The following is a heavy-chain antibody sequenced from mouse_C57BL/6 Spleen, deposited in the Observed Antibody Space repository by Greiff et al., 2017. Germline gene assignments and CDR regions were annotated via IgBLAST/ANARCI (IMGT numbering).Heavy chain of an antibody. J-gene: IGHJ4*01. Sequence: QVQLQQPGAELVKPGASVKLSCKASGYTFTSYWMQWVKQRPGQGLEWIGEIDPSDSYTNYNQKFKGKATLTVDTSSSTAYMQLSSLTSEDSAVYYCARFHYDYLLAMDYWGQGTSVTVSS. CDR2: IDPSDSYT. CDR3: ARFHYDYLLAMDY. D-gene: IGHD2-4*01. V-gene: IGHV1-50*01. CDR1: GYTFTSYW.